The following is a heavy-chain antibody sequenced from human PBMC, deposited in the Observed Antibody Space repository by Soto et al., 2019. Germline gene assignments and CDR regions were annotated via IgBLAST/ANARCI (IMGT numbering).Heavy chain of an antibody. CDR2: IYWNDDK. CDR3: AHRVGYVGAIDY. J-gene: IGHJ4*02. Sequence: SGPTLVNPTQTLTLTCTFSGFSLSTTGAGVTWIRQPPGKTLEWLALIYWNDDKYYSPSLNSRLTITKDTSKNQVVLTMANMDPVDTATYYCAHRVGYVGAIDYWGQGTLVTVS. V-gene: IGHV2-5*01. D-gene: IGHD1-26*01. CDR1: GFSLSTTGAG.